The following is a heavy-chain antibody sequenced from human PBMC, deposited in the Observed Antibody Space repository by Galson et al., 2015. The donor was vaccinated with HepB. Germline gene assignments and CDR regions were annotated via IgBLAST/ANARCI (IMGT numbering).Heavy chain of an antibody. CDR2: ISTNGGST. CDR1: GFTFRSYA. J-gene: IGHJ6*02. Sequence: SLRLSCAASGFTFRSYALHWVRQAPGKGLEYVSGISTNGGSTFYADSVRGRFTISRDNSRNTLSLQMRSLRVEDTAVYYCVKGDISEVVIAAYYYGLDVWGQGTTVTVSS. CDR3: VKGDISEVVIAAYYYGLDV. V-gene: IGHV3-64D*06. D-gene: IGHD2-21*01.